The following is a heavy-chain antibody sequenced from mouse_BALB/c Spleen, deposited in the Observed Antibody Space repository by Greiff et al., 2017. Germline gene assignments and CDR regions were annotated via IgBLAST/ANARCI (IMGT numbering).Heavy chain of an antibody. CDR1: GYTFTDYN. J-gene: IGHJ4*01. CDR2: IYPYNGGT. CDR3: ARMANWDAMDY. D-gene: IGHD4-1*01. Sequence: EVQLQQSGPELVKPGASVKISCKASGYTFTDYNMHWVKQSHGKSLEWIGYIYPYNGGTGYNQKFKSKATLTVDNSSSTAYMELRSLTSEDSAVYYCARMANWDAMDYWGQGTSVTVSS. V-gene: IGHV1S29*02.